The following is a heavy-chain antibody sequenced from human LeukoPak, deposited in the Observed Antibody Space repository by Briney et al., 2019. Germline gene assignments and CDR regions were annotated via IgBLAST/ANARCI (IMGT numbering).Heavy chain of an antibody. D-gene: IGHD4-17*01. CDR2: ISGSGGST. CDR1: GFTFSSYA. CDR3: AKANRGDYVEADY. J-gene: IGHJ4*02. V-gene: IGHV3-23*01. Sequence: GESLKISCAASGFTFSSYAMSWVRQAPGKGLEWVSAISGSGGSTYYADSVKGRFTISRDNSKNTLYLQMNSLRAEDTAVYYCAKANRGDYVEADYWGQGTLVTVSS.